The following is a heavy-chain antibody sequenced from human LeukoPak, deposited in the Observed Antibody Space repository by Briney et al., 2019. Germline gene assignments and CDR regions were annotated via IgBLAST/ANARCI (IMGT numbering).Heavy chain of an antibody. J-gene: IGHJ4*02. CDR3: ARELCCDGGRYFDY. CDR1: AFTFSSFA. CDR2: ISYDGSNA. V-gene: IGHV3-30-3*01. D-gene: IGHD3-16*01. Sequence: GGSLRLSCAASAFTFSSFAMHWVRQAPGKGLEWVAVISYDGSNAYYANSVKGRFTISRDNSKNTLYLQMNSLRPEDTAVYYCARELCCDGGRYFDYWGQGTLVTVSS.